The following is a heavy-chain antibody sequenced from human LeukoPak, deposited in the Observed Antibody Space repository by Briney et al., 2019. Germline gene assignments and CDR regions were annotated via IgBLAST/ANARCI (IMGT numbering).Heavy chain of an antibody. CDR3: ARDLVAAPGYFAY. CDR2: TYYGSKWYN. CDR1: GDSVSSNSAA. Sequence: SQTLSLTCAIFGDSVSSNSAAWNWIRQSPSRGLEWLGRTYYGSKWYNDYAVSVKSRITINPDTSKNQFSLQLTSVTPEDTAVYYCARDLVAAPGYFAYWGHGTLVTVSS. J-gene: IGHJ4*01. V-gene: IGHV6-1*01. D-gene: IGHD6-13*01.